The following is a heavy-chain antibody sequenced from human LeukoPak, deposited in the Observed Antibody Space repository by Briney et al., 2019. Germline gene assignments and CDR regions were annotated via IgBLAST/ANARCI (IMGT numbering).Heavy chain of an antibody. CDR2: INHSGST. CDR1: GGSFSGYY. Sequence: SETLSLTCAVYGGSFSGYYWSWIRQPPGKGLEWIGEINHSGSTNYNPSLKSRVTMSVDTSKNQFSLKLSSVTAADTAVYYCARGGAGSITMVRGVQLDYMDVWGKGTTVTISS. J-gene: IGHJ6*03. D-gene: IGHD3-10*01. CDR3: ARGGAGSITMVRGVQLDYMDV. V-gene: IGHV4-34*01.